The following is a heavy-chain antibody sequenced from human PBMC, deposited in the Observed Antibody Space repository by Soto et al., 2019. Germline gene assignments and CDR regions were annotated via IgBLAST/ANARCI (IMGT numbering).Heavy chain of an antibody. CDR1: GCSISSYY. CDR3: ARARGGYNDY. CDR2: IYYSGST. J-gene: IGHJ4*02. Sequence: SDTLSLTFTVSGCSISSYYWSWIRQPPGKGLEWIGYIYYSGSTNYNPSLKSRVTISVDTSKNQFSLKLSSVTAADTAVYYCARARGGYNDYWGQGTLDIVSS. D-gene: IGHD3-22*01. V-gene: IGHV4-59*01.